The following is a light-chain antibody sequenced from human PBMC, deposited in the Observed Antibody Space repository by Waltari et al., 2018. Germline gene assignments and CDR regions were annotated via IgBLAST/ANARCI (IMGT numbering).Light chain of an antibody. CDR1: STDAGGDNS. CDR3: SSQSSNNVVL. V-gene: IGLV2-14*01. J-gene: IGLJ2*01. CDR2: DVS. Sequence: QSALPQPASVSGSPGQSATISGTVTSTDAGGDNSFSWYQEHPGQAPRVIIYDVSDRPSGVSDRFSGSKSGNTASLTISGLQAEDEADYYCSSQSSNNVVLFGGGTKLTVL.